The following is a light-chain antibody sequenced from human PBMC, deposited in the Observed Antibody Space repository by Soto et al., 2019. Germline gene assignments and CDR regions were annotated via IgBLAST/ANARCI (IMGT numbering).Light chain of an antibody. CDR3: CSYAGTSTYYV. Sequence: QSALTQPASVSGSPGQSITISCTGTSSDVGSYNLVSWYQQHPGKAPKLMISEVTKRPSGVSNRFSGSKSGNTASLTISGLQAEDETDYSCCSYAGTSTYYVFGTGTKLTVL. J-gene: IGLJ1*01. V-gene: IGLV2-23*02. CDR2: EVT. CDR1: SSDVGSYNL.